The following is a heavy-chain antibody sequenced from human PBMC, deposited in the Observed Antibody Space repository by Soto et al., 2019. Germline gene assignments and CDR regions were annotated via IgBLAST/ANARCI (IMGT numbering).Heavy chain of an antibody. CDR3: ARDDQVFFDH. J-gene: IGHJ4*02. V-gene: IGHV3-7*01. CDR1: GFTFRKYW. Sequence: LRLSCVASGFTFRKYWINFGRQAPGKGLEWVANIKHDEREQYYVDSVKGRFTISRDNAKNSLYLQMNSLRAEDMALYYCARDDQVFFDHWGQGILLTVSS. D-gene: IGHD3-10*01. CDR2: IKHDEREQ.